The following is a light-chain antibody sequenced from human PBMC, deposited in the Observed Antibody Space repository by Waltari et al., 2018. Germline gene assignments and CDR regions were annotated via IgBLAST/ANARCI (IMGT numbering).Light chain of an antibody. CDR2: EDS. CDR1: HSHLGNNY. J-gene: IGLJ7*01. Sequence: QSVLTQPPSVSAAPGQRVTIPCSGGHSHLGNNYVSWYRHFPGTAPKLLIYEDSERPSGVPGRFSGSKSGTSATLDITGLQAGDEADYYCGTWDSSLSGAVFGGGTHLTVL. CDR3: GTWDSSLSGAV. V-gene: IGLV1-51*02.